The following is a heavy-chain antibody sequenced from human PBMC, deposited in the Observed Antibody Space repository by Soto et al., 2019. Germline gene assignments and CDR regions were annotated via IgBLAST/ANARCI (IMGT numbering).Heavy chain of an antibody. CDR1: GFTSDDYDYA. J-gene: IGHJ6*01. D-gene: IGHD3-3*01. CDR3: SRDGDFYGLDV. V-gene: IGHV3-49*04. CDR2: ISGSTYGGTT. Sequence: GGSLRLSCTFSGFTSDDYDYALTWVRQSPGKGLQRLGLISGSTYGGTTEYAASVKGRFTISRDDSKGIAYLQMNSLKTAATAVYYCSRDGDFYGLDVWGQGTTVTVSS.